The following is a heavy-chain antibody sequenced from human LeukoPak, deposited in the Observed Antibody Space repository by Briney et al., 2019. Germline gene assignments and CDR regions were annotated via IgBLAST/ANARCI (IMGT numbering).Heavy chain of an antibody. D-gene: IGHD3-3*01. Sequence: ASVKVSCKASGYTFTSYAMHWVRQAPGQRLEWMGWINAGNGNTKYSQKFQGRVTITRDTSASTAYMELSSLRSEDTAVYYCARAPPMNYDFWSGPRNNWFDPWGQGTLVTVSS. J-gene: IGHJ5*02. CDR1: GYTFTSYA. CDR2: INAGNGNT. V-gene: IGHV1-3*01. CDR3: ARAPPMNYDFWSGPRNNWFDP.